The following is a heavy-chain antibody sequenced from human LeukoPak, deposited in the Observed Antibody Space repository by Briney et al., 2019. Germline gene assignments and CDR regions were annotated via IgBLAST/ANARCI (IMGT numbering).Heavy chain of an antibody. CDR1: GGSISSSSYY. CDR2: IYYRGST. CDR3: ARYYYYYYYLDV. Sequence: PSETLSLTCTVSGGSISSSSYYRGWIRQPPGKGLEWIGSIYYRGSTYYNPSLKSRVTISVDTSKNQFSLKLSSVTAADTAVYYCARYYYYYYYLDVWGKGATVTVSS. V-gene: IGHV4-39*01. J-gene: IGHJ6*03.